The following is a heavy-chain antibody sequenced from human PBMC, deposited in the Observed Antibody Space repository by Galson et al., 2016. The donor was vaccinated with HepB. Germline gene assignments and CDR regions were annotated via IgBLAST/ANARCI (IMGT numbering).Heavy chain of an antibody. J-gene: IGHJ6*04. Sequence: SLRLSCAASGFTFSSYGMHWVRQAPGRGLEWVALIWHDGSNKYYADSVKGRFTISRDNSKNTLYLQMNSLRAEATAVYYCAREQSTAALAMDVWGKGTPVTVSS. D-gene: IGHD6-6*01. CDR2: IWHDGSNK. CDR3: AREQSTAALAMDV. CDR1: GFTFSSYG. V-gene: IGHV3-33*01.